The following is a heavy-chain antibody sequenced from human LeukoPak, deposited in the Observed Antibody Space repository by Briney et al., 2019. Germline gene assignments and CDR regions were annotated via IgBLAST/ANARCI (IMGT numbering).Heavy chain of an antibody. V-gene: IGHV1-18*01. CDR1: GFTFTSFG. CDR2: ISANNGNT. Sequence: ASVKVSCKASGFTFTSFGIIWVRRAPGQGLEWMGWISANNGNTVYVQKFQGRVTMTTDTSSSTAYMDLTSLISDDTAVYYCARKPTGGASDIWGQGTMVTVSS. D-gene: IGHD1-14*01. J-gene: IGHJ3*02. CDR3: ARKPTGGASDI.